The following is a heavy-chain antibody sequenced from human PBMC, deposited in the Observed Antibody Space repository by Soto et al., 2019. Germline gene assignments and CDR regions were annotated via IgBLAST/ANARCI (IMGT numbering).Heavy chain of an antibody. J-gene: IGHJ6*02. CDR1: GGTFSSYA. D-gene: IGHD3-10*01. CDR3: ATGSYYYGSGSYYPPYYYGMDV. CDR2: IIPIFGTA. V-gene: IGHV1-69*13. Sequence: GASVKVSCKASGGTFSSYAISWVRQAPGQGLEWMGGIIPIFGTANYAQKFQGRVTITADESTSTAYMELGSLRSEDTAVYYRATGSYYYGSGSYYPPYYYGMDVWGQGTTVTVSS.